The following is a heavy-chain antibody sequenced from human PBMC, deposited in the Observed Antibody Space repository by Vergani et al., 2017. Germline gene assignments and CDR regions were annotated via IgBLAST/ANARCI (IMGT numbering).Heavy chain of an antibody. CDR1: GGSISSYY. Sequence: QVQLQESGPGLVKPSETLSLTCTVSGGSISSYYWSWIRQPPGKGLEWIGYIYYSGSNNYNPSLKSRVTISVDTSKNQFSLKLNSVTAADTAVYYCGRSEKQHEVVEYWGQGTLVTVSS. CDR2: IYYSGSN. V-gene: IGHV4-59*01. CDR3: GRSEKQHEVVEY. J-gene: IGHJ4*02. D-gene: IGHD6-13*01.